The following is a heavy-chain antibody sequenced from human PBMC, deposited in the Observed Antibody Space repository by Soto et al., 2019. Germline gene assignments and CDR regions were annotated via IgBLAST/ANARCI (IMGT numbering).Heavy chain of an antibody. CDR2: MNPNSGNT. Sequence: QVQLVQSGAEVKKPGASVKVSCKASGYTFTSYDINWVRQATGQGLEWMGWMNPNSGNTGYAQKSQSRVPMTRNTSISTAYMELSRLRSEDTAVYYCAREKTSYGMDVWGQGTTVTVSS. CDR1: GYTFTSYD. V-gene: IGHV1-8*01. CDR3: AREKTSYGMDV. J-gene: IGHJ6*02.